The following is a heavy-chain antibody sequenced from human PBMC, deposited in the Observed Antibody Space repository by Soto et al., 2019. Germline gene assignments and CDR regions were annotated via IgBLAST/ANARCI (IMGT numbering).Heavy chain of an antibody. CDR2: ISYDGSYK. V-gene: IGHV3-30*18. D-gene: IGHD6-13*01. Sequence: VQLVESGGGVVQPGESLRLSCAASGFTFSTYGMHWVRQALGKGLEWVAVISYDGSYKYYADSVKGRFTISRDNSKNTLYLQMNSLRAEDTAVYYCAKDFSSNYYYFDYWGQGTLVTVSS. J-gene: IGHJ4*02. CDR3: AKDFSSNYYYFDY. CDR1: GFTFSTYG.